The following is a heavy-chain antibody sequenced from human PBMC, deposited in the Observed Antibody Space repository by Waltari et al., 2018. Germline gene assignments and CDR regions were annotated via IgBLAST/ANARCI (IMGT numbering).Heavy chain of an antibody. Sequence: HVQLQESGPGLVKPSETLSLTCTVSGDFPSDDHWPLIRQAPGKGLEWIAYLRNTGGTKCTPSLESRVTVSAVTSKKQFSLRLASVTAADTAVYYCARLPTKYYDSMGWGFFDQWGQGILVTVSS. J-gene: IGHJ4*02. D-gene: IGHD3-22*01. CDR1: GDFPSDDH. CDR2: LRNTGGT. V-gene: IGHV4-59*08. CDR3: ARLPTKYYDSMGWGFFDQ.